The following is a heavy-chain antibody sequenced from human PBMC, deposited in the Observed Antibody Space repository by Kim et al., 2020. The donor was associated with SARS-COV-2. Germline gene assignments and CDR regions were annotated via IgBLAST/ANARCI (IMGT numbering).Heavy chain of an antibody. Sequence: GGSLRLSCTASGFTFGDYAMSWVRQGPGKGLAWVGFIRSKAYGGTTEYAASVKGRFTISRDDSKSIAYLQMNSLKTEDTAVYYCTRDLLDFWSGYSIPFIWGQGTMVTVSS. CDR1: GFTFGDYA. J-gene: IGHJ3*02. CDR2: IRSKAYGGTT. CDR3: TRDLLDFWSGYSIPFI. V-gene: IGHV3-49*04. D-gene: IGHD3-3*01.